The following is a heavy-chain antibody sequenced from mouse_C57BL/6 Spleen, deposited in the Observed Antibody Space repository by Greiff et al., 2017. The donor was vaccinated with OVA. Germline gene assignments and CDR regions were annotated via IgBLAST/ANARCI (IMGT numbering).Heavy chain of an antibody. CDR2: IDPETGGT. J-gene: IGHJ1*03. CDR1: GYTFTDYE. CDR3: TGPPYGSSDSYWYFDV. V-gene: IGHV1-15*01. Sequence: QVQLQQSGAELVRPGASVTLSCKASGYTFTDYEMHWVKQTPVHGLEWIGAIDPETGGTAYNQKFKGKAILTADKSSSTAYMELRILTSEDSAVYYCTGPPYGSSDSYWYFDVWGTGTTVTVSS. D-gene: IGHD1-1*01.